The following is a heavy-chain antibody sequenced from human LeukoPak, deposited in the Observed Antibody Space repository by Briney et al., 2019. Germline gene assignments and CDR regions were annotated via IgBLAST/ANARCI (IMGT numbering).Heavy chain of an antibody. CDR2: ISSGSSYI. J-gene: IGHJ6*04. Sequence: GGSLRLSCAASGFTFSSYSINWVRQAPGKGLEWVSSISSGSSYIYYTDSVRGRFTISRDNAKNSLYLQMNSLRAEDTAVYYCAELGITMIGGVWGKGTTVTISS. CDR1: GFTFSSYS. D-gene: IGHD3-10*02. V-gene: IGHV3-21*01. CDR3: AELGITMIGGV.